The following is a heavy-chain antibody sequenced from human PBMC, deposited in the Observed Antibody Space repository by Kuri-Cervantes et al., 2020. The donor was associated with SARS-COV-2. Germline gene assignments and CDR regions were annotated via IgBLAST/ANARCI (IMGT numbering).Heavy chain of an antibody. D-gene: IGHD2-15*01. V-gene: IGHV4-38-2*01. J-gene: IGHJ4*02. CDR3: ASPHCSGGGCYLGYDY. CDR1: GYSISSGYY. CDR2: IYHSGST. Sequence: SETLSLTCAVSGYSISSGYYWGWIRQPPGKGLEWIGSIYHSGSTYYNPSLKSRVTISVDTSKNQFSLKLSSVTAADTAVYYCASPHCSGGGCYLGYDYWGQGTLDTVSS.